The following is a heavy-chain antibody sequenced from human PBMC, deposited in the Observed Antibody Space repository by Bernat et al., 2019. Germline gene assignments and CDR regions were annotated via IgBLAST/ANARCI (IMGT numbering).Heavy chain of an antibody. J-gene: IGHJ5*02. CDR3: ARHRLSQAMTMPYRFDP. D-gene: IGHD4/OR15-4a*01. CDR2: INHSGST. CDR1: GGSFSGYY. V-gene: IGHV4-34*01. Sequence: QVQLQQWGAGLLKPSETLSLTCAVYGGSFSGYYWSWIRQPPGKGLEWIGEINHSGSTYYNPSLKSRVTISIDTSKNQFSLRLSSVTAADTAVYYCARHRLSQAMTMPYRFDPWGQGNLVTVSS.